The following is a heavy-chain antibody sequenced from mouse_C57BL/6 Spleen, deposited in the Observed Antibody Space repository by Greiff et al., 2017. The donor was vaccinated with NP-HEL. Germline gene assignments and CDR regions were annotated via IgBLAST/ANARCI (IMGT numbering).Heavy chain of an antibody. CDR1: GYAFSSSW. V-gene: IGHV1-82*01. J-gene: IGHJ3*01. CDR2: IYPGDGDI. D-gene: IGHD4-1*02. Sequence: LVESGPELVKPGASVKISCKASGYAFSSSWMNWVKQRPGKGLEWIGRIYPGDGDINHNGKFKGKATLTADKSSSTAYMQLSSLTSEDSAVYFCANNWDRFAYWGQGTLVTVSA. CDR3: ANNWDRFAY.